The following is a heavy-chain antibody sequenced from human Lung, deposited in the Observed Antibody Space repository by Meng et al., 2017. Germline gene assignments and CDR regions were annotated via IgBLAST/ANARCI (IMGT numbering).Heavy chain of an antibody. CDR2: INHSGST. CDR3: ARGPTTMAHDFDY. D-gene: IGHD4-11*01. J-gene: IGHJ4*02. V-gene: IGHV4-34*01. CDR1: GGAVRDYY. Sequence: QGHLHSWCQGLLEAAGALSITYVVSGGAVRDYYWSWNRQPPGKGLEWIGEINHSGSTNYNPSLESRATISVDTSKNNLSLKLCSVTAADSAVYYCARGPTTMAHDFDYWGQGTLVTVSS.